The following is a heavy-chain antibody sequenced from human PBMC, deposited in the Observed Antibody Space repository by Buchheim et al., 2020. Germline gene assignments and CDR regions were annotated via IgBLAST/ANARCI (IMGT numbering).Heavy chain of an antibody. CDR3: ARDRNYYDRGWFDP. J-gene: IGHJ5*02. D-gene: IGHD3-10*02. V-gene: IGHV4-61*01. CDR1: GGSVSSGSYY. Sequence: QVQLQESGPGLVKPSETLSLTCTVSGGSVSSGSYYWSWIRQPPGKGLEWIGYIYYSGSTNYIPSLKSRVTISVDTSKNQFSLKLSSVTAADTAVYYCARDRNYYDRGWFDPWGQGTL. CDR2: IYYSGST.